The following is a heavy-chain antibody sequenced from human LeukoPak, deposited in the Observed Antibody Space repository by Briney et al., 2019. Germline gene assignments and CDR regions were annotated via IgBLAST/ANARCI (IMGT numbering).Heavy chain of an antibody. V-gene: IGHV3-30*02. CDR3: AKERWEDHAFDI. J-gene: IGHJ3*02. Sequence: GGSLRLSCAASGFTFSSYGMHWVRQAPGKGLEWVAFIRYDGSNKYYADSVKGRFTISRDNSKNTLYLQMNSLRAEDTAVYYCAKERWEDHAFDIWGQGTMVTVSS. D-gene: IGHD1-26*01. CDR1: GFTFSSYG. CDR2: IRYDGSNK.